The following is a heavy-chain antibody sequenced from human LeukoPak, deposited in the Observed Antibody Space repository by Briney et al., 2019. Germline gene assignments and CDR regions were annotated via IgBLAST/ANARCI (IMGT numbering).Heavy chain of an antibody. V-gene: IGHV3-23*01. CDR2: ISGSGSST. CDR1: GFTFSSYA. Sequence: GGSLRLSCAASGFTFSSYAMSWVRQAPGKGLEWVSAISGSGSSTYYADSVKGRFTISRDNSKNTLYLQMNSLRAEDTAVYYCAKDTGIVVVTAIDYYGMDVWGQGTTVTVSS. D-gene: IGHD2-21*02. J-gene: IGHJ6*02. CDR3: AKDTGIVVVTAIDYYGMDV.